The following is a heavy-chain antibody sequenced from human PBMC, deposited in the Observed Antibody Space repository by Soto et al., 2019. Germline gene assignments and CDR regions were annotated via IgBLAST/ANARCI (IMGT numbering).Heavy chain of an antibody. CDR1: GGSISSSSYY. CDR2: IYYSGST. Sequence: SETLSLTCTVAGGSISSSSYYWGWIRQPPGKGLEWIGSIYYSGSTYYNPSLKSRVTISVDTSKNQFSLKLSSVTAADTAVYYCARMAEGLTRTRPRGAFDIWGQGTMVTVSS. J-gene: IGHJ3*02. V-gene: IGHV4-39*01. CDR3: ARMAEGLTRTRPRGAFDI. D-gene: IGHD1-20*01.